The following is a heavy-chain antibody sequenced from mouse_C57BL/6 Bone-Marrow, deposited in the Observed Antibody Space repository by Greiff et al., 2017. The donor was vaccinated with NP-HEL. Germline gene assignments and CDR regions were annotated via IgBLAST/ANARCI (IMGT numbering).Heavy chain of an antibody. V-gene: IGHV1-69*01. CDR2: IDPSDSYT. CDR1: GYTFTSYW. D-gene: IGHD1-1*01. Sequence: QVHVKQPGAELVMPGASVKLSCKASGYTFTSYWMHWVKQRPGQGLEWIGEIDPSDSYTNYNQKFKGKSTLTVDKSSSTAYMQLSSLTSEDSAVYYCAREDTTVVDYYAMDYWGQGTSVTVSS. J-gene: IGHJ4*01. CDR3: AREDTTVVDYYAMDY.